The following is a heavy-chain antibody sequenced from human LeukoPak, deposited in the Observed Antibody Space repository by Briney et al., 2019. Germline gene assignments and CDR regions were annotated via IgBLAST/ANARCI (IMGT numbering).Heavy chain of an antibody. V-gene: IGHV3-21*01. CDR2: ISSGSSYI. CDR1: GFTFSSHA. D-gene: IGHD6-13*01. Sequence: GGSLRLSCAASGFTFSSHAMSWVRQAPGKGLEWVSSISSGSSYIYYADSVKGRFTISRDDAKNSLYLQMNSLRAEDTAVYYCARVRGSGSSWYEYYYYYYGMDVWGQGTTVTVSS. CDR3: ARVRGSGSSWYEYYYYYYGMDV. J-gene: IGHJ6*02.